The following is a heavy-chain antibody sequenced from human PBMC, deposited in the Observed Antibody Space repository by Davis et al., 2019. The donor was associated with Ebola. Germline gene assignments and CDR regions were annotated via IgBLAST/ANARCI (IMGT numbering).Heavy chain of an antibody. CDR1: GGSISSSSYY. V-gene: IGHV4-39*07. CDR3: ARGDSSGWYVLDY. CDR2: IYYSGST. D-gene: IGHD6-19*01. Sequence: SETLSLTCTVSGGSISSSSYYWGWIRQPPGKGLEWIGSIYYSGSTYYNPSLKSRVTISVDTSKNQFSLKLSSVTAADTAVYYCARGDSSGWYVLDYWGQGTLVTVSS. J-gene: IGHJ4*02.